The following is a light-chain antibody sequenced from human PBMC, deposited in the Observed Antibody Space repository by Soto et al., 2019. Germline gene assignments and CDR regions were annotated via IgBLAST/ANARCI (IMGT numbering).Light chain of an antibody. CDR3: QSYDKSLTGFFV. Sequence: QSVLTQPPSVSGAPGQSVTISCTGSSSNLGAGYDVHWYQQVPGTAPKPLIYTNNNRPSGVPDRFSGSKSGTSASLAITGLQAEDESDYYCQSYDKSLTGFFVFGSGTKVTVL. V-gene: IGLV1-40*01. CDR1: SSNLGAGYD. CDR2: TNN. J-gene: IGLJ1*01.